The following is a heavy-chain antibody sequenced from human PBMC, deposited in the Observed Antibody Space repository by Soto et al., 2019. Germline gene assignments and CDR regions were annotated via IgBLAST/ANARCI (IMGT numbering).Heavy chain of an antibody. CDR3: ARDTGDGTFDF. Sequence: ASGKVGCKASGYTFSSYAMHWVRQAPGQRLEWMGWINAGYGNTKSSQKFQDRVTISRDTSASTAYMELTSLRSEDTAVYYCARDTGDGTFDFWGQGTLVTVSS. J-gene: IGHJ4*02. D-gene: IGHD7-27*01. CDR1: GYTFSSYA. CDR2: INAGYGNT. V-gene: IGHV1-3*01.